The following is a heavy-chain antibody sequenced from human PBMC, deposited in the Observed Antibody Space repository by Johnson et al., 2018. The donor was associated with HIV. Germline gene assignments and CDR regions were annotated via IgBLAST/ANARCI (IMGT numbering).Heavy chain of an antibody. CDR3: AKDLFTEREDDVFDI. J-gene: IGHJ3*02. Sequence: VQLVESGGGVVQHGRSLRLSCTASGFTFSSYGMHWVRQAPGKGLEWVAVIWYDGSNKYYADSVKGRLTISRDNSKNTLYLQMNSLRAEDTAVYYCAKDLFTEREDDVFDIWGQGTMVTVSS. CDR2: IWYDGSNK. V-gene: IGHV3-33*06. D-gene: IGHD1-26*01. CDR1: GFTFSSYG.